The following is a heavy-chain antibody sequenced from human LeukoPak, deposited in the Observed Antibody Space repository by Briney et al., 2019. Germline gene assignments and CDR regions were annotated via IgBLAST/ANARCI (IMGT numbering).Heavy chain of an antibody. V-gene: IGHV5-51*01. D-gene: IGHD5-12*01. CDR1: GYSFTSYW. CDR2: IYPGDSDT. Sequence: GESLKISCKGSGYSFTSYWIGWVRQMPGKGLEWMGIIYPGDSDTRYSPSFQGQVTISADKSISTAYLQWSSLKASDTAMYYCGSQRVFGYSGYDHPDLLMGYYGMDVWAKGPRSPSPQ. CDR3: GSQRVFGYSGYDHPDLLMGYYGMDV. J-gene: IGHJ6*04.